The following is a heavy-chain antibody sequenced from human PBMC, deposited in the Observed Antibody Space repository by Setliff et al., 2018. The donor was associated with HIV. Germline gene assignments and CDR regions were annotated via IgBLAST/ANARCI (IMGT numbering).Heavy chain of an antibody. V-gene: IGHV5-51*03. CDR3: ARGPTGSGSAYLDF. Sequence: PGESLKISCKGSGYSFTSYWIGWVRQMPGKGLEWMGIIYPGDSDTRYSPSFQGQVTISRDNNKDSLHLQMTSLRSDDTALYYCARGPTGSGSAYLDFWGQGVPVTVSS. CDR1: GYSFTSYW. J-gene: IGHJ4*02. CDR2: IYPGDSDT. D-gene: IGHD3-10*01.